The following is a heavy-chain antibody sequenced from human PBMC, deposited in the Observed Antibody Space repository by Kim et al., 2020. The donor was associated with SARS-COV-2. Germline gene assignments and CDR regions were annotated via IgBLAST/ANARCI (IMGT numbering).Heavy chain of an antibody. V-gene: IGHV3-33*06. Sequence: GGSLRLSCAASGFTFSSYGMHWVRQAPGKGLEWVAVIWYDGSNKYYADSVKGRFTISRDNSKNTLYLQMNSLRAEDTAVYYCAKDGTIVGATNFALDYWGQGTLVTVSS. J-gene: IGHJ4*02. CDR2: IWYDGSNK. D-gene: IGHD1-26*01. CDR3: AKDGTIVGATNFALDY. CDR1: GFTFSSYG.